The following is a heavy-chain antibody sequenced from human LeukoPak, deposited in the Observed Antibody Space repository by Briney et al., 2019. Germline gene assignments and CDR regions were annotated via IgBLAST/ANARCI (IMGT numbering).Heavy chain of an antibody. V-gene: IGHV4-34*01. CDR2: INHSGST. CDR3: ARGGAYNWNDVVCWFDP. D-gene: IGHD1-20*01. Sequence: PSETLSLTCAVYGGSFSGNYWSWIRQPPGKGLEWIGEINHSGSTNYNPSLKSRVAISVDTSKNQFSLKLNSVTAADTAVYYCARGGAYNWNDVVCWFDPWGRGTLVTVSS. CDR1: GGSFSGNY. J-gene: IGHJ5*02.